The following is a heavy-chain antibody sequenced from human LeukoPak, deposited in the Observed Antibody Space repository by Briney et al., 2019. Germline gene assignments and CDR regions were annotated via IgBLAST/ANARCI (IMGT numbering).Heavy chain of an antibody. CDR1: GGSISSSSYY. V-gene: IGHV4-61*05. Sequence: SETLSLTCTVSGGSISSSSYYWGWIRQPPGKGLEWIGYIYYSGSTNYNPSLKSRVTISVDTSKNQFSLKLSSVTAADTAVYYCARASYYGDYAFGAFDIWGQGTMVTVSS. J-gene: IGHJ3*02. D-gene: IGHD4-17*01. CDR3: ARASYYGDYAFGAFDI. CDR2: IYYSGST.